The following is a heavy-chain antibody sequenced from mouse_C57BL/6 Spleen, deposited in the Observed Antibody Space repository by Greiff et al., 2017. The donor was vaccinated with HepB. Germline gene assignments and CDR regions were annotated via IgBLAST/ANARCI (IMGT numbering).Heavy chain of an antibody. CDR2: IDPENGDT. V-gene: IGHV14-4*01. CDR1: GFNIKDDY. D-gene: IGHD1-1*01. CDR3: TPYYGSSPQAMDY. J-gene: IGHJ4*01. Sequence: VQLQQPGAELVRPGASVKLSCTASGFNIKDDYMHWVKQRPEQGLEWIGWIDPENGDTEYASKFQGKATITADTSSNTAYLQLSSLTSEDTAVYYCTPYYGSSPQAMDYWGQGTSVTVSS.